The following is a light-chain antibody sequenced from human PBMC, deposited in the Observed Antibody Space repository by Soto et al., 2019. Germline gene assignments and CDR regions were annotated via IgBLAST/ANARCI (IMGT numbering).Light chain of an antibody. J-gene: IGLJ2*01. CDR3: CSYAGSYPHVV. CDR1: SSDVGGYNY. V-gene: IGLV2-11*01. CDR2: DVS. Sequence: QSALTQPRSVSGSPGQSVTISCTGTSSDVGGYNYVSWYQQHPGKAPKLMIYDVSKRPSGVPDRFSGSKSGNTACLTISGLQAEDEADYYCCSYAGSYPHVVFGGGTKLTVL.